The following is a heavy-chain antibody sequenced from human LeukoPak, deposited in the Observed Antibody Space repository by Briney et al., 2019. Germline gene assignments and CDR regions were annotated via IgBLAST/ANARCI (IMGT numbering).Heavy chain of an antibody. D-gene: IGHD6-13*01. CDR1: GYTFTSYG. CDR3: ARAFQQLAYFDY. J-gene: IGHJ4*02. V-gene: IGHV1-18*01. Sequence: ASVKLSCKASGYTFTSYGISWVRDAPGQGLEWMGWISAYNGNTNYAQKLQGRVTMTTDTSTSTAYMELRSLRSDDTAVYYCARAFQQLAYFDYWGQGTLVTVSS. CDR2: ISAYNGNT.